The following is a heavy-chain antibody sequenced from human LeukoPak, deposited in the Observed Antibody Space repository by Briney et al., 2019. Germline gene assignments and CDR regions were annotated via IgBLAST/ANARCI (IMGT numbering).Heavy chain of an antibody. D-gene: IGHD2-15*01. CDR3: ARATSKGGLDI. J-gene: IGHJ3*02. Sequence: RGSLRLSCAASGFTFSSYWMHWVRQAPGRGLVWVSRINSDGYSISYADSVKGRFIISRDNAKNTLYLQMNSLRAEDTAVYYCARATSKGGLDIWGQGTVVTISS. V-gene: IGHV3-74*01. CDR1: GFTFSSYW. CDR2: INSDGYSI.